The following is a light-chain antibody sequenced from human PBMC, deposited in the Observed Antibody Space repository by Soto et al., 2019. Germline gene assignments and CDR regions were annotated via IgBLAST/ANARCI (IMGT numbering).Light chain of an antibody. CDR1: SSDVGGYNY. CDR3: SSYASSNNFV. J-gene: IGLJ2*01. CDR2: EVS. V-gene: IGLV2-8*01. Sequence: QSALTQPPSASGSPGQSVTISCTGTSSDVGGYNYVSWYQQHPGKAHKLMIYEVSKRPSGVPDRFSGSKSGNTASLTVSGLQAEDAAYYYCSSYASSNNFVFGAGTKLTVL.